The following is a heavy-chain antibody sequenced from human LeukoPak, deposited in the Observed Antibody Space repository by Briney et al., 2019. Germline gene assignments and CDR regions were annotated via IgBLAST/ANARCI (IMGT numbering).Heavy chain of an antibody. CDR1: GFTFSSYA. D-gene: IGHD2-2*01. V-gene: IGHV3-23*01. CDR2: ISGSGGST. J-gene: IGHJ4*02. Sequence: GGSLRLSCAASGFTFSSYAMSWVRQAPGKGLEWVSAISGSGGSTYYADSVKDRFTISRDNSKNTLYLQMNSLRAEDTAVYYCAKDGRYCSSTSCSRSATVTFDYWGQGTLVTVSS. CDR3: AKDGRYCSSTSCSRSATVTFDY.